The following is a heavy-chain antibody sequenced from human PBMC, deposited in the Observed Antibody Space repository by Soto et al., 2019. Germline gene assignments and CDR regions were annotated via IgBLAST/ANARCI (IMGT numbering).Heavy chain of an antibody. V-gene: IGHV3-48*03. CDR2: IFTTGTTI. Sequence: GGSLRLSCVASGFTFSSYSVVWVRQAPGKGLEWVSYIFTTGTTIYYADSVKGRFTVSRDNAKNSVFLLLNSLRAEDTAVYYCARDKDWAFDYWGQGTPVTVSS. J-gene: IGHJ4*02. CDR3: ARDKDWAFDY. CDR1: GFTFSSYS. D-gene: IGHD3-9*01.